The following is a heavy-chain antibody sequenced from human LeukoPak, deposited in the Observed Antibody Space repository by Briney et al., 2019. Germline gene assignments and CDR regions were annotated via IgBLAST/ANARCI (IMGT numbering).Heavy chain of an antibody. D-gene: IGHD3-9*01. CDR1: GGSINY. CDR3: ARDYDILTGRFFDY. Sequence: PSETLSLTCTVSGGSINYGGWIRQPPGKGLEWIGYIYYSGSTYYNPSLKSRVTISVDTSKNQFSLKLSSVTAADTAVYYCARDYDILTGRFFDYWGQGTLVTVSS. V-gene: IGHV4-31*03. CDR2: IYYSGST. J-gene: IGHJ4*02.